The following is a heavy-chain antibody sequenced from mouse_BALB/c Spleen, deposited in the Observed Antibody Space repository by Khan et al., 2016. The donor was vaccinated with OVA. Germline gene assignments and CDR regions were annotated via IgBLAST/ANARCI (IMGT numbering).Heavy chain of an antibody. CDR3: ARAWVVDY. J-gene: IGHJ4*01. D-gene: IGHD4-1*01. V-gene: IGHV5-15*02. CDR1: GFTFSDYG. Sequence: EVELVESGGGLVPPGGSRKLSCAASGFTFSDYGLAWVRQAPGKGPEWVAFISSLAYSIYYADTVTGRFTISRENAKNTRYLEMSSLRSEDEAMYLCARAWVVDYWGQGTSVTVSS. CDR2: ISSLAYSI.